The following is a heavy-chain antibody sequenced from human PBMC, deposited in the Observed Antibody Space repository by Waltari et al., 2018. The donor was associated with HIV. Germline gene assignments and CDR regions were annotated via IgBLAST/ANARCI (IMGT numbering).Heavy chain of an antibody. Sequence: QVQLVQSGAEVKKPGASVKVSCKASGYTFTGYYMHWVRQAPGQGLEWMGWINPNRGGTNYEQKFQGRGTMTRDTSISTAYMELSRLRSDDTAVYYCARESYYYDSSGFIDWGQGTLVTVSS. D-gene: IGHD3-22*01. CDR3: ARESYYYDSSGFID. J-gene: IGHJ4*02. CDR2: INPNRGGT. CDR1: GYTFTGYY. V-gene: IGHV1-2*02.